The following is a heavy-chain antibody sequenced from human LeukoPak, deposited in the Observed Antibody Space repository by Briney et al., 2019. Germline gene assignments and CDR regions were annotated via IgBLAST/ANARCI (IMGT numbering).Heavy chain of an antibody. CDR3: ARGEYGFGVLLTPYYFDY. Sequence: GGSLRLSCAASGFTFSSYAMHWVRQAPGKGLEYVSAINSNGGSTYYANSVKGRFTISRDNSKNTLYLQMGSLRAEDMAVYYCARGEYGFGVLLTPYYFDYWGQGTLVTVSS. D-gene: IGHD3-10*01. J-gene: IGHJ4*02. V-gene: IGHV3-64*01. CDR2: INSNGGST. CDR1: GFTFSSYA.